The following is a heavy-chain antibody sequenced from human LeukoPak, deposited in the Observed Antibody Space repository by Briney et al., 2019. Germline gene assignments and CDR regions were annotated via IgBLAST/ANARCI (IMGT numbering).Heavy chain of an antibody. J-gene: IGHJ5*02. Sequence: SETLSLTCVVSGDSISGGASSWSWIRQPPGKALEWIGYTFHSGSTFYNPSLKSRVTISVDNSKNQFSLRLSSVTAADTAVYYCARELWFANAPGSWLDPWGQGTLVTVSS. CDR1: GDSISGGASS. CDR2: TFHSGST. D-gene: IGHD3-10*01. CDR3: ARELWFANAPGSWLDP. V-gene: IGHV4-30-2*01.